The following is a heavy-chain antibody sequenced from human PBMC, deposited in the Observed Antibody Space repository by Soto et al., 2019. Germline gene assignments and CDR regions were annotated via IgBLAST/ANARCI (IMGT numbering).Heavy chain of an antibody. D-gene: IGHD3-3*01. CDR2: MYYTGSI. CDR3: ARLFWSGYAFDY. J-gene: IGHJ4*02. V-gene: IGHV4-31*03. Sequence: SETLSLTCTVSGSSITSDNYYWGWVRQPPGKGLEWVAYMYYTGSIYYSPSLKSRSAISMDTSKNQLSLRVTSVTAADTAVYYCARLFWSGYAFDYWGQGTLVTVSS. CDR1: GSSITSDNYY.